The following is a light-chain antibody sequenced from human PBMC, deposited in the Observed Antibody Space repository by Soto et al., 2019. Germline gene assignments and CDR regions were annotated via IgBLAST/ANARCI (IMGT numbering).Light chain of an antibody. V-gene: IGKV3-20*01. CDR2: GAS. J-gene: IGKJ3*01. Sequence: EIVLTQSPGTLSLSPGERATLSCRASQTVTNNYLAWYQQKPGLAPRLLIFGASSRATGIPDRFGGSGSGTDFTLTISSLEPEDIAVYYCQQYGSSPLFTFGPGTKVDFK. CDR1: QTVTNNY. CDR3: QQYGSSPLFT.